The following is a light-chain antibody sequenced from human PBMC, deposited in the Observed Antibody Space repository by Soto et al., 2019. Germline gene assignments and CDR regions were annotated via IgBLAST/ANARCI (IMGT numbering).Light chain of an antibody. CDR3: CSYAGSTAYV. V-gene: IGLV2-23*01. J-gene: IGLJ1*01. CDR1: SSDVGSNNF. CDR2: EGN. Sequence: QSVLTQPASVSGSPGQSVTISCTGTSSDVGSNNFVSWYQQHPGKAPKLLIYEGNKRPSGVSNRFSGCKSGNTASLTISGLQAEDEDDYYCCSYAGSTAYVFGPGTKVTVL.